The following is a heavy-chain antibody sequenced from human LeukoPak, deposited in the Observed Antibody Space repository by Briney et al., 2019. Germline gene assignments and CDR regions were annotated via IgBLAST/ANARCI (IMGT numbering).Heavy chain of an antibody. CDR2: TNTDGSST. CDR1: GFTFSHIW. CDR3: VPSDSSGLD. Sequence: GGSLRLSCEASGFTFSHIWMHWVRQAPRKGLVWVSRTNTDGSSTNYMDSVKGRFTISRDNAKNTIYLQMNSLRAEDTAVYYCVPSDSSGLDWGQGTLVTVSS. D-gene: IGHD3-22*01. J-gene: IGHJ4*02. V-gene: IGHV3-74*01.